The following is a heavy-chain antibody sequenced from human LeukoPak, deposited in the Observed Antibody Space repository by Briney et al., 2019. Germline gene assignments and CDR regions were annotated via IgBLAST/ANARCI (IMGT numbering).Heavy chain of an antibody. CDR1: GFTFSDHA. Sequence: PGGSLRLSCTASGFTFSDHAMHWVRQAPGKGLEWVAVISYDGSNKYYADSVKGRFTISRDNSKNTLYLQMNSLRAEDTAVYYCARDRVGATDYFDYWGQGTLVTVSS. D-gene: IGHD1-26*01. V-gene: IGHV3-30-3*01. CDR3: ARDRVGATDYFDY. J-gene: IGHJ4*02. CDR2: ISYDGSNK.